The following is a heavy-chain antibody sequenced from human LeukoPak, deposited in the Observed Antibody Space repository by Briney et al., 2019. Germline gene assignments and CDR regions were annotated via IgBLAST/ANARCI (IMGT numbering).Heavy chain of an antibody. J-gene: IGHJ4*02. CDR3: SRKSSGSPSSDY. D-gene: IGHD6-19*01. CDR1: SGSISSYY. Sequence: WETLSLTCTVSSGSISSYYWSWIRQPAGKGLEWIGRIYTSGSTNYNPSLKSRVTMSVDTSKNQFSLKLSSVTAADTAVYYCSRKSSGSPSSDYWGQGTLVTVSS. V-gene: IGHV4-4*07. CDR2: IYTSGST.